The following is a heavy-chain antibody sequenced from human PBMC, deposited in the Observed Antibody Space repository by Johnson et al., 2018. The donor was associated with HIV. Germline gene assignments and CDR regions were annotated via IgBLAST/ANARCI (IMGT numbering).Heavy chain of an antibody. CDR1: GFTFDDYA. J-gene: IGHJ3*01. V-gene: IGHV3-9*01. CDR2: ISWNSGSI. CDR3: AREPELELQFSHAFDF. Sequence: VQLVESGGGLVQPGRSLRLSCTASGFTFDDYAMHWVRQAPGKGPEWVSGISWNSGSIDYADSVKGRFTISRVNAKTSLYLHMNSLRAEDTALYYCAREPELELQFSHAFDFWGQGTMVSVSS. D-gene: IGHD1-7*01.